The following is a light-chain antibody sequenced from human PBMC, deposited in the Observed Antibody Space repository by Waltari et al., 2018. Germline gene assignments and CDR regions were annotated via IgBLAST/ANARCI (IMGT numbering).Light chain of an antibody. J-gene: IGKJ2*01. CDR2: TAS. CDR3: QQSYSIPYT. CDR1: QSISSY. V-gene: IGKV1-39*01. Sequence: DIQMTQSPSSLYASVGDRVTITCRASQSISSYLNWYQQKPGKAPKLLIYTASSLQSGVPSGFSGSGSGTDFTLTISSLQPEDFATYYCQQSYSIPYTFGQGTKLEI.